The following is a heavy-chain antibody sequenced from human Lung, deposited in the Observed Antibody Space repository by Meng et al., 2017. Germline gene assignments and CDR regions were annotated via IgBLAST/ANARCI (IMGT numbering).Heavy chain of an antibody. Sequence: QGQLQLWGAGLLEPSETLSLTCVVSGGSFSDYYWSWIRQPPGKGLEWIGEINHSGSTNYNPSLESRATISVDTSQNNLSLKLSSVTAADSAVYYCARGPTTMAHDFDYWGQGTLVTVSS. CDR3: ARGPTTMAHDFDY. V-gene: IGHV4-34*01. D-gene: IGHD4-11*01. J-gene: IGHJ4*02. CDR2: INHSGST. CDR1: GGSFSDYY.